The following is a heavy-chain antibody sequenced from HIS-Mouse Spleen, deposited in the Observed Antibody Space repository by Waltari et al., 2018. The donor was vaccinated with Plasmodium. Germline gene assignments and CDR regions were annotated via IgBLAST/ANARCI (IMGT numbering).Heavy chain of an antibody. CDR3: ARGNSGYSSSWYLFDY. V-gene: IGHV3-53*02. CDR2: IYSGGST. D-gene: IGHD6-13*01. Sequence: EVQLVETGGGLLQPGGALRLSCAASGFTVSSNYMDWVRRPPGKGLEWVSVIYSGGSTYYADSVKGRFTISRDNSKNTLYLQMNSLRAEDTAVYYCARGNSGYSSSWYLFDYWGQGTLVTVSS. CDR1: GFTVSSNY. J-gene: IGHJ4*02.